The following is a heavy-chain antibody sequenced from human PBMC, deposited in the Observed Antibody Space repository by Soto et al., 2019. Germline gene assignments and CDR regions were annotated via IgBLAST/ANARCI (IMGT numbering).Heavy chain of an antibody. CDR3: ARDHYYDSSGPFDY. CDR1: GFTVSSYG. V-gene: IGHV3-33*01. CDR2: IWYDGSNK. D-gene: IGHD3-22*01. J-gene: IGHJ4*02. Sequence: SLRLSCAASGFTVSSYGMHWVRQAPGKGLEWVAVIWYDGSNKYYADSVKGRFTISRDNSKNTLYLQMNSLRAEDTAVYYCARDHYYDSSGPFDYWGQGTLVTVSS.